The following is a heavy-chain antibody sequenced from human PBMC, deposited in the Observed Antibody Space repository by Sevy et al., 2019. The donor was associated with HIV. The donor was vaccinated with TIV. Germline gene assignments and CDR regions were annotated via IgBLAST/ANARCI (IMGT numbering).Heavy chain of an antibody. CDR2: IYYSGST. Sequence: SQTLSLTCTVSGGSVSSGSYYRSWIRQPPGKGLEWIGYIYYSGSTNYNPSLKSRVTISVDTSKNQFSLKLSSVTAADTAVYYCARGGISGGSCYFDYWGQGTLVTVSS. V-gene: IGHV4-61*01. CDR3: ARGGISGGSCYFDY. D-gene: IGHD2-15*01. J-gene: IGHJ4*02. CDR1: GGSVSSGSYY.